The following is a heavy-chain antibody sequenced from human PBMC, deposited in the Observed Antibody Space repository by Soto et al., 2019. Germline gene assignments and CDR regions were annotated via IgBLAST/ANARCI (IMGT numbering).Heavy chain of an antibody. CDR2: ISAYNGNT. CDR3: AREGTCSSTSCPTYFSFGMDV. V-gene: IGHV1-18*01. Sequence: SVKVSCKTSGYTFTSYDINWVRQAPGQGLEWKGWISAYNGNTNYAQKLQGRVTMTTDTFTRTAYMEVRSLRSDDTAVYYCAREGTCSSTSCPTYFSFGMDVWGQGTTVTVSS. CDR1: GYTFTSYD. D-gene: IGHD2-2*01. J-gene: IGHJ6*02.